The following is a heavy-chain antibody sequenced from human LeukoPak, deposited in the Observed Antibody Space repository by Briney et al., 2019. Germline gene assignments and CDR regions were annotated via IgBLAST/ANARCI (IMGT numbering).Heavy chain of an antibody. CDR3: ARTIDSGGYYFDY. CDR1: GGSFSGYY. CDR2: INHSGST. D-gene: IGHD1-26*01. J-gene: IGHJ4*02. Sequence: PSETLSLTCAVYGGSFSGYYWSWIRQPPGKGLEWIGEINHSGSTNYNPSLKSRVTISVDTSKNQFSLKLSSVTAADTAVYYCARTIDSGGYYFDYWGQGTLVTVSS. V-gene: IGHV4-34*01.